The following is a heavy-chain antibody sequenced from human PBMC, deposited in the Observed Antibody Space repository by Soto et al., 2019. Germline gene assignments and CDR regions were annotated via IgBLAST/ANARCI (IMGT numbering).Heavy chain of an antibody. J-gene: IGHJ6*02. Sequence: QVQLVQSGAEVKKPGASVKVSCKASGYTFTSYGISWVRQAPGQGLEWMGWISAYNGNTNYAQKLQGRVTMTTDTTTSTAYMELRSLRTDDTAVYYCARDSGVLRFLEWLLQKSEYSGMDVWGQGTTVTVSS. D-gene: IGHD3-3*01. CDR1: GYTFTSYG. V-gene: IGHV1-18*01. CDR3: ARDSGVLRFLEWLLQKSEYSGMDV. CDR2: ISAYNGNT.